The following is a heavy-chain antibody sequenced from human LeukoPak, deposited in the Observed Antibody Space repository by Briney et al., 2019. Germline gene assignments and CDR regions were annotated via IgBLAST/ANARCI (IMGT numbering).Heavy chain of an antibody. CDR3: ARGREDGYNLNFDY. CDR1: GGSFSGYY. V-gene: IGHV4-34*01. CDR2: INHSGST. D-gene: IGHD5-12*01. Sequence: SETLSFTCAVYGGSFSGYYWSWIRQPPGKGLEWIGEINHSGSTNYNPSLKSRVTISVDTSKNQFSLKLSSVTAADTAVYYCARGREDGYNLNFDYWGQGTLVTVSS. J-gene: IGHJ4*02.